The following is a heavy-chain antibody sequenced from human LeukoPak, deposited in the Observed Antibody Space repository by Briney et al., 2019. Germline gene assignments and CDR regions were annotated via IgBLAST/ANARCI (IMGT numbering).Heavy chain of an antibody. J-gene: IGHJ4*02. D-gene: IGHD3-3*01. CDR2: INPNSGGT. Sequence: ASVKVSCKASGYTFTGYYLHWVRQAPGQGLEWMGWINPNSGGTNYAQKSQGRVTMTRDTSISTAYMELSRLRSDDTAVYYCARGDITIFGVYTFDYWGQGTLVTVSS. CDR3: ARGDITIFGVYTFDY. CDR1: GYTFTGYY. V-gene: IGHV1-2*02.